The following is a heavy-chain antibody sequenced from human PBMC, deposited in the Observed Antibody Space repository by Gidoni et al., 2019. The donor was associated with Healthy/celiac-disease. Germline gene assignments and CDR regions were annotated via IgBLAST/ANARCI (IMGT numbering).Heavy chain of an antibody. D-gene: IGHD3-10*01. V-gene: IGHV3-21*01. CDR3: ARDPRMQNHRSGSGTINFGMDV. Sequence: EVQLVESGGGLVKPGGSLRRSCAPSGFTFSSYSMKWVRQASGKGLGWVSSISSSSSYIYYDDSVKGRFTISRDNAKNSLYLQMNSLRAEDTAVYYCARDPRMQNHRSGSGTINFGMDVWGQGTTVTVSS. CDR2: ISSSSSYI. CDR1: GFTFSSYS. J-gene: IGHJ6*02.